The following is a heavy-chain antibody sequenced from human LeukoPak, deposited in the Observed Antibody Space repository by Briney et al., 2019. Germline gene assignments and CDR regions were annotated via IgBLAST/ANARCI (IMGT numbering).Heavy chain of an antibody. CDR2: ISGSGVNT. J-gene: IGHJ3*02. D-gene: IGHD2-15*01. Sequence: GGSLRLSCAASGFTFSTYIMNWVRQAPGKELEWVSTISGSGVNTHYADSVKGRFTISSDNSNNTLFLQMDSLRAEDTAIYYCAKADDIHAFHIWGQGTLVTVSS. CDR1: GFTFSTYI. CDR3: AKADDIHAFHI. V-gene: IGHV3-23*01.